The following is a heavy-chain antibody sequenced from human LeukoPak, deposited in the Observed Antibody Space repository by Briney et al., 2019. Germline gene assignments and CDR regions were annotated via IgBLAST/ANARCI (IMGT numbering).Heavy chain of an antibody. CDR3: ARGGGYYFDY. CDR2: ISSSGGTI. Sequence: GGSLRLSCAASGFTFSAYEVNWVRQAPGKGLEWVSYISSSGGTIYYADSVKGRFTISRDNAKKSLYLQMDSLRAEDTAVYYCARGGGYYFDYWGQGTLVTVSS. V-gene: IGHV3-48*03. J-gene: IGHJ4*02. CDR1: GFTFSAYE. D-gene: IGHD3-16*01.